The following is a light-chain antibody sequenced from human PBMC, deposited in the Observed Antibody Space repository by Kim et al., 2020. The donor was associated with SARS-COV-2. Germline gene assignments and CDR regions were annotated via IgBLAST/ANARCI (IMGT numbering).Light chain of an antibody. Sequence: QPVLTQPSSLSASPGASASLTCTLRSDINVGPYRIYWYQQKPGSPPQYLLRYKSDSDKQQASGVPSRFSGSKDPSANAGILLISGVQSEDEADYYCVIWHSSTSLVFGGGTKLTV. CDR1: SDINVGPYR. CDR3: VIWHSSTSLV. V-gene: IGLV5-45*03. J-gene: IGLJ3*02. CDR2: YKSDSDK.